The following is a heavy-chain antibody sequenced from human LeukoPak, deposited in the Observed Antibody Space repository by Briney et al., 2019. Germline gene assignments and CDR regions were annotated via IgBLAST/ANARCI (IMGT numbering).Heavy chain of an antibody. CDR3: ARARYIVVVVAATNWFDP. CDR1: GGSISSSSYY. J-gene: IGHJ5*02. D-gene: IGHD2-15*01. Sequence: SETLSLTCTVSGGSISSSSYYWGWIRQPPGKGLEWIGSIYYSGSTYYNPSLKSRVTISVDTSKNQFSLKLSSVTATDTAVYYCARARYIVVVVAATNWFDPWGQGTLVTVSS. CDR2: IYYSGST. V-gene: IGHV4-39*01.